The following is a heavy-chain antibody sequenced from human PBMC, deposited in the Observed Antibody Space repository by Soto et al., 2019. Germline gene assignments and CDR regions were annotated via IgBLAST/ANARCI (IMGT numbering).Heavy chain of an antibody. J-gene: IGHJ5*02. Sequence: QLQLQESGPGLVKASETLSLTCTVSGGSISSRSSYWGWIRQPPGKGLEWIGSIYYIGNTYYNPSLKSRVAISIDSSKTRFSLKLNSGTTADTAVYYCGAQDYGAKAYEFETWGQGTLVTVSS. CDR2: IYYIGNT. V-gene: IGHV4-39*01. D-gene: IGHD4-17*01. CDR1: GGSISSRSSY. CDR3: GAQDYGAKAYEFET.